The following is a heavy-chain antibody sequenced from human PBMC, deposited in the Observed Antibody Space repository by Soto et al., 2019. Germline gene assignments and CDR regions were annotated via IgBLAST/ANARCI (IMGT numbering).Heavy chain of an antibody. V-gene: IGHV4-34*01. CDR3: AREAAARPTDAFDI. J-gene: IGHJ3*02. Sequence: QVQLQQWGAGLLKPSETLSLTCAVYGGSFSGYYWSWIRQPPGKGLEWIGEINHSGSTNYNPSLKSRVTISVDTSKNQFSLKLSSVTAADTAVYYCAREAAARPTDAFDIWGQGTMGTVSS. CDR2: INHSGST. D-gene: IGHD6-6*01. CDR1: GGSFSGYY.